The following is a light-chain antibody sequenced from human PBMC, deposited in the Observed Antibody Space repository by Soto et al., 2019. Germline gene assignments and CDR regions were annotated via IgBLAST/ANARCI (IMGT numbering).Light chain of an antibody. Sequence: EIVLTQSPATLSLSPGERATLSCRASQSISSYLAWYQHKPGQAPRLLIYDASNRATGIPARFSGSGYGTDFTLTISSLEPEDFAVYYCQQRSNWPLTFGGGTKVEIK. CDR2: DAS. CDR3: QQRSNWPLT. V-gene: IGKV3-11*01. CDR1: QSISSY. J-gene: IGKJ4*01.